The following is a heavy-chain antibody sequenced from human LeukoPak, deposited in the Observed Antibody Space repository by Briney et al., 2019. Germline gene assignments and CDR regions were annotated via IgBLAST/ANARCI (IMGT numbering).Heavy chain of an antibody. D-gene: IGHD6-13*01. J-gene: IGHJ4*02. CDR1: GGSFSAYF. CDR3: ARMSNQYSSSWYPYYFDY. Sequence: PSETLSLTCAVYGGSFSAYFWSWIRQVPGKGLEWIGEINHSGRTNYNPSLKSRVTISVDTSKNQVSLKLRFVTATDTAVYYCARMSNQYSSSWYPYYFDYWGQGTLVTVSS. CDR2: INHSGRT. V-gene: IGHV4-34*01.